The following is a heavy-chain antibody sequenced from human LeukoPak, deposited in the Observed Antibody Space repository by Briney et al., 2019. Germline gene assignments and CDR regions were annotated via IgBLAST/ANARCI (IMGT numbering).Heavy chain of an antibody. V-gene: IGHV1-8*01. CDR3: ARGVSGSLLWLRRPDNWFDP. Sequence: GASVKVSCKASGYTFTSYDINWVRQATGQGLEWMGWMNPNSGNTGYAQKFQGRVTMTRNTSISTAYMELSSLRSEDTAVYYCARGVSGSLLWLRRPDNWFDPWGQGTLVTVSS. CDR1: GYTFTSYD. D-gene: IGHD3-10*01. J-gene: IGHJ5*02. CDR2: MNPNSGNT.